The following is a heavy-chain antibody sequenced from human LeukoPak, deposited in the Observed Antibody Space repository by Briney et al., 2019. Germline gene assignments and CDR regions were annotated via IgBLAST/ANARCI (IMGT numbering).Heavy chain of an antibody. Sequence: GGSLRLSCVASGLTFNKAWMNWVRQAPGKGLEWISIIFASGSTTYYADSVKGRFTISRDNSNNMLYLQMNSLRAEDTAVYYCAKDLRPDGINDLDYWGQGTLVTVSS. J-gene: IGHJ4*02. CDR3: AKDLRPDGINDLDY. CDR2: IFASGSTT. V-gene: IGHV3-23*03. CDR1: GLTFNKAW. D-gene: IGHD1-1*01.